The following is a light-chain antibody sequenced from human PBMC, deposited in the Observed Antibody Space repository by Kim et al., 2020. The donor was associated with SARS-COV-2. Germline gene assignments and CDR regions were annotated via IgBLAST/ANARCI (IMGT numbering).Light chain of an antibody. CDR3: QSYDYSLHAYV. CDR1: TSNIGAGYD. V-gene: IGLV1-40*01. Sequence: QSALTQPPSVSGAPGQRVTFSCTGSTSNIGAGYDVHWYQQFPGTAPQLLIYGSTNRPSGVPDRFSGSRSGTSASLAITGLQAEDESDYYCQSYDYSLHAYVFGTGTKVTVL. CDR2: GST. J-gene: IGLJ1*01.